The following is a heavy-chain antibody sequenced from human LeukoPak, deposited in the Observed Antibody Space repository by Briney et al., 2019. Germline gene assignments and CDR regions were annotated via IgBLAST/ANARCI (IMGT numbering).Heavy chain of an antibody. CDR3: ARVVWFSEYLQH. V-gene: IGHV3-7*01. CDR2: IKQDGSEK. J-gene: IGHJ1*01. CDR1: GFTIGSYW. Sequence: GGSLRLSCAAFGFTIGSYWMSWVRQAPGKGLEWVANIKQDGSEKYYVDSVKGRFTISRDNAKNSVYLQMNSLRAEDTAVYYCARVVWFSEYLQHWGQGTLVTVSS. D-gene: IGHD3/OR15-3a*01.